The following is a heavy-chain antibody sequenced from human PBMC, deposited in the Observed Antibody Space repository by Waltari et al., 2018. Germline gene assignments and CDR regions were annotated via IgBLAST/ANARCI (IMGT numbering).Heavy chain of an antibody. CDR2: SIPIFGKA. D-gene: IGHD3-10*01. V-gene: IGHV1-69*04. CDR3: ASSISRGAFDI. J-gene: IGHJ3*02. CDR1: GGTFSSYA. Sequence: QVQLVQSGAEVKKPGSSVKVSCKASGGTFSSYAISWVRQAPGQGLEWMGRSIPIFGKANYAQKVQGRVTITADKSTSTAYMELSSLRSEDTAVYYCASSISRGAFDIWGQGTMVTVSS.